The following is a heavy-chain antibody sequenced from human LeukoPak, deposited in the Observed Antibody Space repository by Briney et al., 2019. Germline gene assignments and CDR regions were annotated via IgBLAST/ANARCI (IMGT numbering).Heavy chain of an antibody. D-gene: IGHD3-3*01. J-gene: IGHJ4*02. V-gene: IGHV4-59*01. CDR3: AAIYDFWSGYYLFDS. CDR2: IYYSGST. Sequence: PSETLSLTCTVSGGSISSYYWSWIRQPPGKGLEWIGYIYYSGSTNYNPSLKSRVTISVDTSKNQFSLKLSSVTAADTAVYYCAAIYDFWSGYYLFDSWGQGTLVTVSS. CDR1: GGSISSYY.